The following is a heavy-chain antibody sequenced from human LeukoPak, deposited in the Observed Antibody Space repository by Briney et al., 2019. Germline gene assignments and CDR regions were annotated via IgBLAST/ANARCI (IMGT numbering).Heavy chain of an antibody. Sequence: PGRSLRLSCAASGFTFTTYGMNWVRQAPGKGLEWLSYISGSTSVIYYADSVRGRFTISRDNAKNSLYLQMNSLRDEDTAIYYCARDTRLFAQEFFDYWGQGTLVTVSS. CDR2: ISGSTSVI. V-gene: IGHV3-48*02. CDR3: ARDTRLFAQEFFDY. J-gene: IGHJ4*02. CDR1: GFTFTTYG. D-gene: IGHD3-10*01.